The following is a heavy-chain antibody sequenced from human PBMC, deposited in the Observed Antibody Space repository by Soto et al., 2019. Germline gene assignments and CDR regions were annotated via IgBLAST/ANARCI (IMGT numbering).Heavy chain of an antibody. Sequence: SEKVSCKASGGTFSSYAISWVRQAPGQGLEWMGGIIPIFGTANYAQKFQGRVTMTRNTSISTAYMELSSLRSEDTAVYYCARTLYGDNVDYWGQGTLVTVSS. CDR2: IIPIFGTA. J-gene: IGHJ4*02. CDR1: GGTFSSYA. V-gene: IGHV1-69*05. D-gene: IGHD4-17*01. CDR3: ARTLYGDNVDY.